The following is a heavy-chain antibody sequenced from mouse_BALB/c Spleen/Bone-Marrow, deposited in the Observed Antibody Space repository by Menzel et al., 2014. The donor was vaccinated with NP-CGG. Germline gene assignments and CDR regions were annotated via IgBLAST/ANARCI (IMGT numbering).Heavy chain of an antibody. Sequence: EVQVVESGGGLVKPGGSLKVSCAASGFTFSSYAMSWVRQSPEKRLEWVAEISSGGSYSYYPDTVTGRFTISRDNAKNTLNLEMSSLRSEDTAMYYCVREGAYWGQGTLVTVSA. CDR3: VREGAY. V-gene: IGHV5-9-4*01. CDR1: GFTFSSYA. CDR2: ISSGGSYS. J-gene: IGHJ3*01.